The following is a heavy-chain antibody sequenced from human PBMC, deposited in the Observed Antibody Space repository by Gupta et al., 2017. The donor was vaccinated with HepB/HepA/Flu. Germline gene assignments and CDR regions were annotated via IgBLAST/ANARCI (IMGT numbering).Heavy chain of an antibody. D-gene: IGHD2-2*03. J-gene: IGHJ4*02. V-gene: IGHV2-5*02. Sequence: QITLKESGPTLVNHTETLTLTCSFSGFSLTTNGVGVGWIRQSPGKVLEWRAVMYWDGDNRYRPGLNNRVTLTKDTSKIQVVLTMTNMDPLDTGTYYCVHRLDIGYCASGDCYFDYWGQGIQVTVSS. CDR3: VHRLDIGYCASGDCYFDY. CDR1: GFSLTTNGVG. CDR2: MYWDGDN.